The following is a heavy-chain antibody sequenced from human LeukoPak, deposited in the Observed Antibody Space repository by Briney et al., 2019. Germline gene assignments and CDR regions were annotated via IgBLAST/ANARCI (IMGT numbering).Heavy chain of an antibody. CDR2: ITRSSTST. Sequence: GGSLRLSCAASGFTFSSYSMNWVRQAPGKRLEWVSSITRSSTSTYYTDSVRGRFTISRDNAKNSLYLQMNSLRAEDTAVYYCARDNWNDAPGGFDPWGQGTLVTVSS. V-gene: IGHV3-21*01. CDR1: GFTFSSYS. CDR3: ARDNWNDAPGGFDP. D-gene: IGHD1-20*01. J-gene: IGHJ5*02.